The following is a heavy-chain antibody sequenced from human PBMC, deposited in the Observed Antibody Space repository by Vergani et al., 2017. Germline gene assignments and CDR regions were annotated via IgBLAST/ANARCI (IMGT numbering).Heavy chain of an antibody. Sequence: QVQLVESGGGVVQPGRSLRLSCAASGFTFNQYGMHWVRQAPGKGLEWVAVTWYDGNNKQYADSVKGRFTISRDNSKSTMYLQMNSLRGEDTGVYYCAGGLRLLYGRFDPWGQGTLGTGSS. CDR3: AGGLRLLYGRFDP. V-gene: IGHV3-33*01. D-gene: IGHD5-12*01. J-gene: IGHJ5*02. CDR2: TWYDGNNK. CDR1: GFTFNQYG.